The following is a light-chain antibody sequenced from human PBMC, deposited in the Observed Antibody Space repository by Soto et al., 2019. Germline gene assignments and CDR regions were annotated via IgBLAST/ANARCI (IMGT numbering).Light chain of an antibody. Sequence: QSALTQPASVSGSPGQSITISCTGTSSDVGGYNYVSWYQQHPGKAPKLMIYDVSNRPSGVSNRFSGSKSGNTASLTISGLQAEDEADYYCSSYTTSSTYVFGTVSKVNV. CDR1: SSDVGGYNY. CDR3: SSYTTSSTYV. V-gene: IGLV2-14*01. CDR2: DVS. J-gene: IGLJ1*01.